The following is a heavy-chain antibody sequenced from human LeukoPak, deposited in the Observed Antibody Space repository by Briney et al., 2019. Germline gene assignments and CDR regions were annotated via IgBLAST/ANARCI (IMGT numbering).Heavy chain of an antibody. V-gene: IGHV4-59*01. J-gene: IGHJ4*02. D-gene: IGHD3-9*01. Sequence: SETLSRNCSVSAGSISSYYWSWIRQPPGKGLEGIGYIYSSGSTNYNPSRKIRVTISVDTSKNQFSLKLSSVTAADTAVYYCARGGDILTGYLDYWGQGTLVTVSS. CDR2: IYSSGST. CDR3: ARGGDILTGYLDY. CDR1: AGSISSYY.